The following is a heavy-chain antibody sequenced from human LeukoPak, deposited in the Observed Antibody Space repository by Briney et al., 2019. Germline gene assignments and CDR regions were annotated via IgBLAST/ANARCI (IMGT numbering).Heavy chain of an antibody. D-gene: IGHD3-16*02. CDR2: INPNGGGT. Sequence: ASVKVSCKASGYTFTGYYMHWVRQAPGQGLGWMGWINPNGGGTNYAQKFQGRVTMTRDTSISTAYMELSRLRSDDTAVYYCARVMITFGGVIAPHFDYWGQGTLVTVSS. CDR3: ARVMITFGGVIAPHFDY. CDR1: GYTFTGYY. J-gene: IGHJ4*02. V-gene: IGHV1-2*02.